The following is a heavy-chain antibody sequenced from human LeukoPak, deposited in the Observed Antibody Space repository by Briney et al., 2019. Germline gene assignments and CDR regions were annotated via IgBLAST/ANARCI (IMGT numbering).Heavy chain of an antibody. CDR3: AREILRFDI. CDR2: INTDSGNP. Sequence: ALVKVSCKASGYSFNSQGMNWVRQAPGQGLEWMGWINTDSGNPTYAQGFTGRFVFSLDSSVSTAYLQISNLMPEDTAKYYCAREILRFDIWGQGTMVIVSS. J-gene: IGHJ3*02. V-gene: IGHV7-4-1*02. CDR1: GYSFNSQG.